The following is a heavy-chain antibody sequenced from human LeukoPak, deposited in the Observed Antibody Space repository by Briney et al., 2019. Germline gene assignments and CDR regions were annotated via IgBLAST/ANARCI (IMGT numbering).Heavy chain of an antibody. CDR1: GFIFSEYY. CDR3: ARETVGGTFDY. Sequence: GGSLRLSCAASGFIFSEYYISWIRQAPGKGLEWIADISSSADIVSYADSVKGRFTISRDNGKDSLHLQMNSLRAEDTAVYYCARETVGGTFDYWSQGTLVTVSS. V-gene: IGHV3-11*01. J-gene: IGHJ4*02. D-gene: IGHD6-19*01. CDR2: ISSSADIV.